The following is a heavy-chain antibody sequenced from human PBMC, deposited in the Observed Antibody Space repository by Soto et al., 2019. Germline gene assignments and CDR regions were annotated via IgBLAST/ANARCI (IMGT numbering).Heavy chain of an antibody. CDR2: ISWNSGSI. Sequence: EVQLVESGGGLVQPGRSLRLSCAASGFTFDDYAMHWVRQAPGKGLEWVSGISWNSGSIGYADSVKGRFTISRDNAKNSLYLQMNSLRAEDTALYYCATAHSGSGNYWGQGTLVTVS. D-gene: IGHD3-10*01. J-gene: IGHJ4*02. V-gene: IGHV3-9*01. CDR1: GFTFDDYA. CDR3: ATAHSGSGNY.